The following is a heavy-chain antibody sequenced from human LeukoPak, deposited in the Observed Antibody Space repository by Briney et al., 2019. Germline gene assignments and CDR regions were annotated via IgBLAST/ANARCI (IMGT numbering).Heavy chain of an antibody. CDR2: ISSSSSYI. CDR3: ARDRATTTYNWFDP. Sequence: GGSLRLSCAASGFTVSSNYMSWVRQAPGKGLEWVSSISSSSSYIYYADSVKGRFTISRDNAKNSLYLQMNSLRAEDTAVYYCARDRATTTYNWFDPWGQGTLVTVSS. D-gene: IGHD1-26*01. J-gene: IGHJ5*02. V-gene: IGHV3-21*01. CDR1: GFTVSSNY.